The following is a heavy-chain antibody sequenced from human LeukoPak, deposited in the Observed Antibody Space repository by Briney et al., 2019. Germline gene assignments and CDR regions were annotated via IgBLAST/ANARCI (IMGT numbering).Heavy chain of an antibody. V-gene: IGHV4-34*01. CDR2: INHSGST. CDR3: ASEYLVTTVVTQGDY. Sequence: PSETLSLTCAVHGGSFSGYYWSWIRQPPGKGLEWIGEINHSGSTNYNPSLKSRVTISVDTSKNQFSLKLSSVTAADTAVYYCASEYLVTTVVTQGDYWGQGTLVTVSS. D-gene: IGHD4-17*01. J-gene: IGHJ4*02. CDR1: GGSFSGYY.